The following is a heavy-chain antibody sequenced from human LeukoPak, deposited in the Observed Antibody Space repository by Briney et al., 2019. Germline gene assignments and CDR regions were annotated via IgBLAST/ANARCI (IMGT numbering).Heavy chain of an antibody. CDR1: GYSFTSYW. V-gene: IGHV5-51*01. CDR3: ARLAYGSGSYYGAFDI. Sequence: GESLKISRKGSGYSFTSYWIGWVRQMPGKGLEWMGIVYPGDSDPSYSPSFQGQVTISADKSISTAYLQWSSLKASDTAMYYCARLAYGSGSYYGAFDIWGQGTMVTVSS. J-gene: IGHJ3*02. D-gene: IGHD3-10*01. CDR2: VYPGDSDP.